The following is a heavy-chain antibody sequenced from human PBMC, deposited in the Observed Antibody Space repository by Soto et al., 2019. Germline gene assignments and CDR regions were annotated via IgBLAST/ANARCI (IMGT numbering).Heavy chain of an antibody. J-gene: IGHJ6*02. CDR3: ARNRLRQYYYGMDV. V-gene: IGHV5-51*01. D-gene: IGHD3-10*01. CDR2: IYPGDSDT. Sequence: PGESLKISCQGSGYSFANYWIAWVRQMPGKGLEWVGVIYPGDSDTRCSPSFRGQVTISADKSISHVYLQWSSLKASDTAMYYCARNRLRQYYYGMDVWGQGTTVTVSS. CDR1: GYSFANYW.